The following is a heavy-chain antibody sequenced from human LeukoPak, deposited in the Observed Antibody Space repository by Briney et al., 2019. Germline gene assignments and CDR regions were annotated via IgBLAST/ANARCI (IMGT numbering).Heavy chain of an antibody. J-gene: IGHJ3*02. CDR1: GYTFTGYY. V-gene: IGHV1-2*04. Sequence: ASVKLSCKASGYTFTGYYMHWVRQAPGQGLEWMGWINPNSGGTNYAQKFQGWVTMTRDTSISTAYMELSRLRSDDTAVYYCAGGWFGDPLNAFDIWGQGTMVTVSS. CDR2: INPNSGGT. CDR3: AGGWFGDPLNAFDI. D-gene: IGHD3-10*01.